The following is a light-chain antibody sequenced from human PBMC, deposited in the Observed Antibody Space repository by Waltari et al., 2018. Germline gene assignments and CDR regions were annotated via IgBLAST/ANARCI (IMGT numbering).Light chain of an antibody. Sequence: EIVMTQSPATLSVSPGETATLSFRASESVGTTLAWYQQKPGLAPRLLIYGASTRATGAPARFTGSGSGTEFTLTISSLQTEDFGVYFCQHYKIRPLTFGGGTKVEI. V-gene: IGKV3-15*01. CDR2: GAS. J-gene: IGKJ4*01. CDR3: QHYKIRPLT. CDR1: ESVGTT.